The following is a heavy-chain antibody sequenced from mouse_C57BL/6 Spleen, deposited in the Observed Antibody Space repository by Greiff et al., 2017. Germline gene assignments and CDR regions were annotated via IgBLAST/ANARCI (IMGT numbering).Heavy chain of an antibody. CDR3: ARRGYGNYGNWYFDV. V-gene: IGHV1-76*01. CDR2: IYPGSGNT. J-gene: IGHJ1*03. D-gene: IGHD2-10*02. CDR1: GYTFTDYY. Sequence: VQLQQSGAELVRPGASVKLSCKASGYTFTDYYINWVKQRPGQGLEWIARIYPGSGNTYYNEKFKGKATLTAEKSSSTAYMQLSSLTSEDSAVYFCARRGYGNYGNWYFDVWGTGTTVTVSS.